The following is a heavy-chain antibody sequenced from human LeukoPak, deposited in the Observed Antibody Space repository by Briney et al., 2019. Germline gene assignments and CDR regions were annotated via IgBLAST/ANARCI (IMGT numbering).Heavy chain of an antibody. CDR1: NGSISSSSYY. Sequence: NPSETLSLTCTVSNGSISSSSYYWGWIRQPPGKGLEWIGSIYYSGTTYYHPSLKSRVTISLDTSKNQFSLKLSSVTAADTAVYYCARDKGGLGRGYYYMDVWGKGTTVTVSS. CDR2: IYYSGTT. V-gene: IGHV4-39*07. J-gene: IGHJ6*03. CDR3: ARDKGGLGRGYYYMDV. D-gene: IGHD3/OR15-3a*01.